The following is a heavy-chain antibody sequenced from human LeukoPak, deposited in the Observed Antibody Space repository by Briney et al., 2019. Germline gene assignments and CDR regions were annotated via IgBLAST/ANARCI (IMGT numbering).Heavy chain of an antibody. V-gene: IGHV1-24*01. D-gene: IGHD3-10*01. CDR1: GYTLTELS. Sequence: ASVKVSCKVSGYTLTELSMHWVRQAPGKGLEWMGGFDPEDGETIYAQKFQGRVTMTEDTSTDTAYMELSSLRSEDTAVCYCATDFPPEVRGVTNFDYWGQGTLVTVSS. J-gene: IGHJ4*02. CDR3: ATDFPPEVRGVTNFDY. CDR2: FDPEDGET.